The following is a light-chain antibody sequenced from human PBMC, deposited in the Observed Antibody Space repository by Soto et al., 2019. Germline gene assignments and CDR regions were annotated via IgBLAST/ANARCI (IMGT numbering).Light chain of an antibody. CDR1: SSNIGSNY. CDR2: RNN. Sequence: VLTQPPSASGTPGQRVTISCSGSSSNIGSNYVYWYQQLPGTAPKLLIYRNNQRPSGVPDRFSGSKSGTSASLAISGLRSEDEADYYCAAWDDSLSGRVFGTGTKLTVL. CDR3: AAWDDSLSGRV. V-gene: IGLV1-47*01. J-gene: IGLJ1*01.